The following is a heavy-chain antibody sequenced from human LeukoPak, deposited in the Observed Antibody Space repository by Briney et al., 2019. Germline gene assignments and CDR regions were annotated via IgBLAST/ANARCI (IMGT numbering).Heavy chain of an antibody. Sequence: PGGSLRLSCATSGFTFGSFGIHWVRQAPGKGLEWVAVISYDGSNKYYADSVKGRFTISRDNSKNTLYLQMNSLRAEDTAVYYCARAQDVFAAFDIWGQGTMVTVSS. V-gene: IGHV3-30*19. CDR2: ISYDGSNK. J-gene: IGHJ3*02. D-gene: IGHD3-3*01. CDR1: GFTFGSFG. CDR3: ARAQDVFAAFDI.